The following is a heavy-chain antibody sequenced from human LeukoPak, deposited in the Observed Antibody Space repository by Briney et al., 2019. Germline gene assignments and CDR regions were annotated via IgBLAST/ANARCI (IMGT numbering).Heavy chain of an antibody. Sequence: ASVKVSCKASGYTFTGYYMHWVRQAPGQGLEWMGRINPNSGGTNYAQKFQGRVTMTRDTSISTAYMELSRLRSDDTAVYYCARDSYGYGSRSYWGQGTLVTVSS. CDR1: GYTFTGYY. V-gene: IGHV1-2*06. J-gene: IGHJ4*02. CDR3: ARDSYGYGSRSY. CDR2: INPNSGGT. D-gene: IGHD5-18*01.